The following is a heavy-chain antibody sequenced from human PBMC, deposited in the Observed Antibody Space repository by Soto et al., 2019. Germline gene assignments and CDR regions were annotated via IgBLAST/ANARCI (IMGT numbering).Heavy chain of an antibody. J-gene: IGHJ5*02. V-gene: IGHV4-59*01. CDR2: IYYSGST. CDR3: ARGVKVGPTLGGKWFDP. CDR1: GGSISSYY. Sequence: PSETLSLTCTVSGGSISSYYWSWIRQPPGKGLEWIGYIYYSGSTNYNPSLKSRVTISVDTSKNQFSLKLSSVTAADTAVYYCARGVKVGPTLGGKWFDPWAREPWSPSPQ. D-gene: IGHD2-15*01.